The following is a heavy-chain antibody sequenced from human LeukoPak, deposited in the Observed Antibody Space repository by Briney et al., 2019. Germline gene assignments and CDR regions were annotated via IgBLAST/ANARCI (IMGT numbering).Heavy chain of an antibody. J-gene: IGHJ5*02. Sequence: GGSLRLSCAASGFTFSSDWMSWVRQPPGKGLEWVANIKQDGSENYYVDSVKGRFTSSRDNAKNSLYLQMNSLRAEDTAVYYCARERRGYYDFWSGYSNWFDPWGQGTLVTVSS. D-gene: IGHD3-3*01. CDR3: ARERRGYYDFWSGYSNWFDP. V-gene: IGHV3-7*01. CDR1: GFTFSSDW. CDR2: IKQDGSEN.